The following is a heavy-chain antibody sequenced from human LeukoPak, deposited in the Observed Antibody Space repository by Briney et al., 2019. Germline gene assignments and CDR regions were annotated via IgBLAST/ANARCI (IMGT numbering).Heavy chain of an antibody. J-gene: IGHJ4*02. Sequence: ASVKVSCKASGYTFTDYYMHWVRQAPGQGLEWMGWINPNSGGSYYAQKFQARVTMTRDTSINTAYMEVSRLRSDDTAVYYRARRDKYCGGDCLDYWGQGTLVTVSS. CDR1: GYTFTDYY. D-gene: IGHD2-21*02. V-gene: IGHV1-2*02. CDR2: INPNSGGS. CDR3: ARRDKYCGGDCLDY.